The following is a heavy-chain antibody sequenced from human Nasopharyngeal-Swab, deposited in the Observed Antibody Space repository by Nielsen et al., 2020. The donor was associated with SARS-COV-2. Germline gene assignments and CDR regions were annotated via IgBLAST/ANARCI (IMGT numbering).Heavy chain of an antibody. CDR2: IGGSGGST. J-gene: IGHJ3*02. Sequence: GESLKISCVASGVTFSSYAMSWVRQAPGKGLEWVSGIGGSGGSTFYTDSVKGRFTISRDNSKNTLYLQMNSLRAEDTALYYCAKVPFEDDAFDIWGQGTMVTVSS. CDR3: AKVPFEDDAFDI. V-gene: IGHV3-23*01. CDR1: GVTFSSYA.